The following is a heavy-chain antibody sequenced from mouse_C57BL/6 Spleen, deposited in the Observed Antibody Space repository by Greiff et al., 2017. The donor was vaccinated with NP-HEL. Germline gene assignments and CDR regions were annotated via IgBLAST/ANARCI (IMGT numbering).Heavy chain of an antibody. CDR3: AREVTTVVAPYYAMDY. Sequence: QVQLQQSGAELVRPGSSVKLSCKASGYTFTSYWMHWVKQRPIQGLEWIGNIDPSDSETHYNQKFKDKATLTVDKSSSTAYMQLSSLTSEDSAVYYCAREVTTVVAPYYAMDYWGQGTSVTVSS. D-gene: IGHD1-1*01. J-gene: IGHJ4*01. V-gene: IGHV1-52*01. CDR1: GYTFTSYW. CDR2: IDPSDSET.